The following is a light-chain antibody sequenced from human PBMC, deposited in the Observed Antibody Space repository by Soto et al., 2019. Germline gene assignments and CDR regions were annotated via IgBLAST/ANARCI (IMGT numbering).Light chain of an antibody. CDR1: QSVSIY. Sequence: DIPMTQSPFSLSGSVGDTVAITCRASQSVSIYLNWYQQKPGKSPKLLIYAASTLQTGVPSRFSASGSGTDFTLTISSLQPEDFATYYCQQSYSPSLTFGGGTKVEI. CDR2: AAS. CDR3: QQSYSPSLT. V-gene: IGKV1-39*01. J-gene: IGKJ4*01.